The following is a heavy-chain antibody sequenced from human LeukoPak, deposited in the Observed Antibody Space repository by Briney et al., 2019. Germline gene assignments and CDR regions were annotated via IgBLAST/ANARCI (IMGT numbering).Heavy chain of an antibody. CDR3: AKDSERIVAIYYFDY. CDR1: GFTFSSYG. Sequence: AGGSPRLSCAASGFTFSSYGMHWVRQAPGKGLEWVAVISYDGSNKYYADSVKGRFTISRDNSKNTLYLQMNSLRAEDTAVYYCAKDSERIVAIYYFDYWGQGTLVTVSS. CDR2: ISYDGSNK. V-gene: IGHV3-30*18. J-gene: IGHJ4*02. D-gene: IGHD5-12*01.